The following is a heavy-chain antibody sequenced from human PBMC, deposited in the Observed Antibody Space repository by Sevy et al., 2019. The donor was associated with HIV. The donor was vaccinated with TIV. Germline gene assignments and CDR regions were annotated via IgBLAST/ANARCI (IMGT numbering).Heavy chain of an antibody. Sequence: GGSLRLSCAASGFTFSSYSMNWVRQAPGKGLEWVSYISGSSNTKYYADSVKGRFTISRDNAKNSLYLQMNSLRAEDTAVYYCARDPEQLVGNYFDYWSQGTPVTVSS. V-gene: IGHV3-48*01. CDR2: ISGSSNTK. D-gene: IGHD6-13*01. CDR3: ARDPEQLVGNYFDY. CDR1: GFTFSSYS. J-gene: IGHJ4*02.